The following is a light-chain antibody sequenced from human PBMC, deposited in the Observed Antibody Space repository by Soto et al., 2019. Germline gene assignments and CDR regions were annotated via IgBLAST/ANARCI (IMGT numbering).Light chain of an antibody. CDR2: DVN. CDR1: SSDVGGYNY. Sequence: QSALTQPRSVSGPPGQSVTISCTGISSDVGGYNYVSWYQQPPGKAPKLMIYDVNKRPSGVPDRFSGSKSGNTASLTISGLQAEDEAGYYCCSFAGNFGVFGTGTKLTVL. CDR3: CSFAGNFGV. V-gene: IGLV2-11*01. J-gene: IGLJ1*01.